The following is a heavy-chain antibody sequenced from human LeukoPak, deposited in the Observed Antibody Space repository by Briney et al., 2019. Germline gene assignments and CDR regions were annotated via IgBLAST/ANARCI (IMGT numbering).Heavy chain of an antibody. CDR3: ARDRSRGENWFDP. D-gene: IGHD3-10*01. J-gene: IGHJ5*02. CDR1: GFTFSSYA. V-gene: IGHV3-23*01. CDR2: ISGSGDNT. Sequence: GGSLRLSCAASGFTFSSYAMSWVRQAPGKGLEWVSGISGSGDNTYYADSVKGRFTISRDNSKNTLYLQINSLRAEDTAVYYCARDRSRGENWFDPWGQGTLVTVSS.